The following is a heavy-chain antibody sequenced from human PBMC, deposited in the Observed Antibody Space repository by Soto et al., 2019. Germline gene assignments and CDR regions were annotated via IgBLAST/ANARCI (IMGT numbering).Heavy chain of an antibody. CDR1: GGSISSGGYY. D-gene: IGHD6-13*01. CDR2: IYYSGST. Sequence: SETLSLTCIVSGGSISSGGYYWSWIRQHPGKGLEWIGYIYYSGSTYYNPSLKSRVTISVDTSKNQFSLKLSSVTAADTAVYYCARDSWRAAAGTGFDYWGQGTLVTVSS. CDR3: ARDSWRAAAGTGFDY. J-gene: IGHJ4*02. V-gene: IGHV4-31*03.